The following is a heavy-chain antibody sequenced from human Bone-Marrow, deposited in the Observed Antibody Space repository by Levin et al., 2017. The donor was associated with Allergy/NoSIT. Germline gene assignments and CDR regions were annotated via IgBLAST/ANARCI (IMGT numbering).Heavy chain of an antibody. J-gene: IGHJ4*02. CDR2: IDLDGSDT. D-gene: IGHD6-19*01. CDR3: ARDQTVAGPSTQDDQ. Sequence: PGGSLRLSCAASGFTFRSYWMHWVRQAPGKGLEWVSRIDLDGSDTTYAGSVRGRFTISRDNVKNTMFLQMNSLRAEDTAVYYCARDQTVAGPSTQDDQWGQGTLVTVSS. V-gene: IGHV3-74*01. CDR1: GFTFRSYW.